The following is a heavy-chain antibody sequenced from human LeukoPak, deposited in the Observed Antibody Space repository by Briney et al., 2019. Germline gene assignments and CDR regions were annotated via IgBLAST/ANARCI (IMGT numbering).Heavy chain of an antibody. CDR1: GFTFSSYA. CDR2: ISANGDST. V-gene: IGHV3-23*01. CDR3: ANSRPGGYWYFDL. Sequence: PGGSLRLSCAASGFTFSSYAMSWVRQAPGKGLEWVSSISANGDSTLYADSVKGRFTISRDNSKNTLFLQMNSLRAEDTAVYYCANSRPGGYWYFDLWGRGTLVTVSS. D-gene: IGHD3-10*01. J-gene: IGHJ2*01.